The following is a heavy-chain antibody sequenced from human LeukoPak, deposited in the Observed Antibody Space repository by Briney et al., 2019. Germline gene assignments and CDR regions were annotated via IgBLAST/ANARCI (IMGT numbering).Heavy chain of an antibody. CDR2: ISSSSSTI. J-gene: IGHJ6*02. CDR1: GFPFSSYS. CDR3: ARASYGSGSYRYYYYGMDV. D-gene: IGHD3-10*01. Sequence: GGSLRLSCATSGFPFSSYSMNWVRQAPGKGLEWVSYISSSSSTIYYADSVKGRFTISRDNAKNSLYLQMNSLRAEDTAVYYCARASYGSGSYRYYYYGMDVWGQGTTVTVSS. V-gene: IGHV3-48*01.